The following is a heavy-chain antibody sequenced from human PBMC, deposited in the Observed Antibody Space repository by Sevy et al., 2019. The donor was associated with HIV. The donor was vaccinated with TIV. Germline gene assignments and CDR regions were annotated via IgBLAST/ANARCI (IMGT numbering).Heavy chain of an antibody. J-gene: IGHJ4*02. D-gene: IGHD2-21*01. Sequence: GSLRLSCEASGFTLSSYTMNWVRQSPEKGLEWVATFDRTDITHYADSVKGRFIISRDTAKISLFLQMNSLRDDDTAMYFCVRDERAIASHFDYWGRGTLVTVSS. CDR2: FDRTDIT. CDR1: GFTLSSYT. V-gene: IGHV3-48*02. CDR3: VRDERAIASHFDY.